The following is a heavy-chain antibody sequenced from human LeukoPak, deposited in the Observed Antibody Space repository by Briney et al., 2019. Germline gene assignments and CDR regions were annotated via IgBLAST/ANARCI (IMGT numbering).Heavy chain of an antibody. CDR1: GGSISSSSSY. D-gene: IGHD2/OR15-2a*01. J-gene: IGHJ6*03. CDR3: TTLSLYYYYMDV. Sequence: SETLSLTCTVSGGSISSSSSYWGWIRQPLGKGLVWIGSIYYSGSTYYNPSLKSRVTISVDTSKNQFSLKLNSVTAADTALYYCTTLSLYYYYMDVWGKGTTVTVSS. V-gene: IGHV4-39*07. CDR2: IYYSGST.